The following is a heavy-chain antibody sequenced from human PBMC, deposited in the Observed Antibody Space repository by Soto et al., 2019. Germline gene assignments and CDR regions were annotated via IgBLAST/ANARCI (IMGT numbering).Heavy chain of an antibody. CDR3: AVEWRFHGMDV. CDR2: IIPILGIA. CDR1: GGTFSSYT. Sequence: QVQLVQSGAEVKKPGSSVKVSCKASGGTFSSYTISWVRQAPGQGLEWMGRIIPILGIANYAQKFQGRVTITADKSTSTAYMELSSLRSEDTAVYSCAVEWRFHGMDVWGQGTTVTVSS. D-gene: IGHD3-3*01. J-gene: IGHJ6*02. V-gene: IGHV1-69*02.